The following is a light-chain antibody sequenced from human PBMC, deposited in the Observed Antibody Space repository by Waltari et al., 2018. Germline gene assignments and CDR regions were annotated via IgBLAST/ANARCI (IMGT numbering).Light chain of an antibody. J-gene: IGLJ2*01. V-gene: IGLV3-19*01. Sequence: SSELTQDPTVSVALGQTVRITCQGDSLRRYYPSWYQQRPGQAPILVFYGQSCRPSGIPDRFSGSISGNTASLTITGAQAEDEADYYCHSRDSSSTRFFGGGTRLTV. CDR2: GQS. CDR1: SLRRYY. CDR3: HSRDSSSTRF.